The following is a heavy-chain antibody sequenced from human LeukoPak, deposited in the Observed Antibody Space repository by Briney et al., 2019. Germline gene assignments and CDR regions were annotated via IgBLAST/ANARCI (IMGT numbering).Heavy chain of an antibody. J-gene: IGHJ4*02. CDR3: AKGDRPNFDY. V-gene: IGHV3-23*01. Sequence: GGSLRLSCAASGFTFSSYGMSWGRQAPGKGLEWVSAISGSGGSTYYADSVKGRFTISRDNSKNTLYLQMNSLRAEDTAVYYCAKGDRPNFDYWGQGTLVTVSS. CDR1: GFTFSSYG. CDR2: ISGSGGST.